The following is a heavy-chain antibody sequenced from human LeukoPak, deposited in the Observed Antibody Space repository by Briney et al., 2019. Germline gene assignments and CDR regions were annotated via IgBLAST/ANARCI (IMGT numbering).Heavy chain of an antibody. CDR2: ISYDGSKK. D-gene: IGHD5-24*01. CDR3: ARNFRDGYNNSFDY. CDR1: GFTFNRYG. Sequence: PGGSLRLSCAASGFTFNRYGMSWVRQAPGKGLEWVTIISYDGSKKYYADYVKGRFTISRDNSKNTLYLQMNSLRAEDTAVYYCARNFRDGYNNSFDYWGQGTLVTVSS. V-gene: IGHV3-30*03. J-gene: IGHJ4*02.